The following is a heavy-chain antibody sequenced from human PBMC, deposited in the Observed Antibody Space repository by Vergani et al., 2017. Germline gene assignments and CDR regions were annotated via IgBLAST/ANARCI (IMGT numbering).Heavy chain of an antibody. CDR3: ARVNTETNGHLYYYYYMDV. V-gene: IGHV4-34*01. D-gene: IGHD4-11*01. Sequence: QVQLQQWGGGLLKPSETLSLTCVVNGGSFTSYHWTWIRQSPGEGLEWVGEIDHTGRPDYNPSLKSLLTMSVDKSRNQFSLTLNSVTATDTAIYFCARVNTETNGHLYYYYYMDVWGQGTAVTVS. J-gene: IGHJ6*03. CDR2: IDHTGRP. CDR1: GGSFTSYH.